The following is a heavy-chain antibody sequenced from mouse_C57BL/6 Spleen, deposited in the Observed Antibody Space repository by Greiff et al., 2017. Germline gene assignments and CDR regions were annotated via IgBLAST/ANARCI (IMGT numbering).Heavy chain of an antibody. Sequence: VQLQQPGAELVKPGASVKLSCKASGYTFTSYWMHWVKQRPGQGLEWIGMIHPNSGSTNYNEKFKSKATLTVDKSSSTAYMQLSSLTSEDSAVYYCAFITTRGYFDYWGQGTTLTVSS. J-gene: IGHJ2*01. CDR2: IHPNSGST. D-gene: IGHD1-2*01. V-gene: IGHV1-64*01. CDR3: AFITTRGYFDY. CDR1: GYTFTSYW.